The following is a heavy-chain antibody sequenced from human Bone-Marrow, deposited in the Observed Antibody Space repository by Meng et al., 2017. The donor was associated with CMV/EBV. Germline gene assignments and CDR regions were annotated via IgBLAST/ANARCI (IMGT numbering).Heavy chain of an antibody. V-gene: IGHV3-48*04. J-gene: IGHJ4*02. CDR1: GFAFSSYS. D-gene: IGHD3-10*01. CDR2: ISSSPGTI. Sequence: GGSLRLSCAASGFAFSSYSMNWVRQAPGKGLEWISYISSSPGTIYYADSVKGRFTTSRDNAKNSLHLQMNSPRAEDTAVYYCARDYYYGSGSYSSFDSWGQGTLVTVSS. CDR3: ARDYYYGSGSYSSFDS.